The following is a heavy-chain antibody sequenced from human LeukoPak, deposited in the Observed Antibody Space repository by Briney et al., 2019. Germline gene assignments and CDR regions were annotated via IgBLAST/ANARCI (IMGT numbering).Heavy chain of an antibody. Sequence: ASLKVSCKASGYTFAGPYIHWMRQAPGQGLEWMGWINPSSGGTNYAQKFQGRVTMTRDTSISTAYMELSRLRSDDTAVYYCARGSRDGYNHFDYWGQGTLVTVSS. CDR1: GYTFAGPY. D-gene: IGHD5-24*01. J-gene: IGHJ4*02. V-gene: IGHV1-2*02. CDR2: INPSSGGT. CDR3: ARGSRDGYNHFDY.